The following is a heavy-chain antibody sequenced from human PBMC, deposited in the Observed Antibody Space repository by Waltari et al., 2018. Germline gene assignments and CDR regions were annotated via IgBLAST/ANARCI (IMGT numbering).Heavy chain of an antibody. CDR2: IYTSGST. Sequence: QVQLQESGPGLVKPSETLSLTCTVSGGSISSYYWSWIRQPAGKGLDWIGRIYTSGSTNYNPSLKSRVTMSVDTSKNQFSLKLSSVTAADTAVYYCASVGYCSSTSCYPDYWGQGTLVTVSS. D-gene: IGHD2-2*01. J-gene: IGHJ4*02. CDR1: GGSISSYY. CDR3: ASVGYCSSTSCYPDY. V-gene: IGHV4-4*07.